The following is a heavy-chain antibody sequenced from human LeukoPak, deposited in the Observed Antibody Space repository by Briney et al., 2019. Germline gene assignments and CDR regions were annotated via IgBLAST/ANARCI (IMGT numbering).Heavy chain of an antibody. J-gene: IGHJ3*01. V-gene: IGHV1-24*01. CDR3: ATWDISGAHRAFHV. CDR2: FDTEEAEK. D-gene: IGHD1-26*01. Sequence: ASVKVSCKVSGYALSELSMHWVRQTPGEGLEWMGGFDTEEAEKMYAQKFQGRVTMTEDTSTDTAYMELSSLRSEDTAVYYCATWDISGAHRAFHVWGQGTVVTVSS. CDR1: GYALSELS.